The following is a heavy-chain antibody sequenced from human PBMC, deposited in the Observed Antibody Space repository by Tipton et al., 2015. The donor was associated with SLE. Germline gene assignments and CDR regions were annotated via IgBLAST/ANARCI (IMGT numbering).Heavy chain of an antibody. CDR2: INHSGST. D-gene: IGHD3-16*02. CDR1: GGSFSGYY. CDR3: AGRELSISTQY. V-gene: IGHV4-34*01. Sequence: LRLSCAVYGGSFSGYYWSWIRQPPGKGLEWIGEINHSGSTNYNPSLKSRVTISVDTSKNQFSLKLSSVTAADTAVYYCAGRELSISTQYWGQGTLVTVSS. J-gene: IGHJ4*02.